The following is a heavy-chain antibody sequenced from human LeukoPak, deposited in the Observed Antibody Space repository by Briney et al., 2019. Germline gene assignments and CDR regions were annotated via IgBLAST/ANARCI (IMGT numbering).Heavy chain of an antibody. CDR1: GYTFTGYY. V-gene: IGHV1-2*02. J-gene: IGHJ3*02. Sequence: GASVKVSCKASGYTFTGYYMHWVRQAPGQGLEWVGWINPDSGGTNYAQKFQGRVTMTRDTSISTAYMELSRLRSDDTAVYYCARAELEQTLWFGETNPAADAFDIWGQGTMVTVSS. CDR2: INPDSGGT. CDR3: ARAELEQTLWFGETNPAADAFDI. D-gene: IGHD3-10*01.